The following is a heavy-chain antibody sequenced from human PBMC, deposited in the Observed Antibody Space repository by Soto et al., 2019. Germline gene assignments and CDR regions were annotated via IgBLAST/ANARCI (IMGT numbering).Heavy chain of an antibody. V-gene: IGHV3-23*01. J-gene: IGHJ4*02. CDR2: ISGSGGST. D-gene: IGHD7-27*01. Sequence: VGSLRLSCAASGFTFSIFAMSWVRQSPGKGLEWVSTISGSGGSTYYADAVKGRFTTSRDNSMGTLYLQMKSLRVEDTAIYYCAKEVSLGSTVDLGYWGQGVLVTVSS. CDR3: AKEVSLGSTVDLGY. CDR1: GFTFSIFA.